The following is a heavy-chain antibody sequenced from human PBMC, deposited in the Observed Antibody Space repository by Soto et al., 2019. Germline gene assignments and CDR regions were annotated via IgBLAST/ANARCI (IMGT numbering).Heavy chain of an antibody. CDR3: SRDYSGYDAPGGY. Sequence: LRLSCSTSGFNFGDYTMSWVRQAPGKGLEWICFIRGKAYAGATEYAASVSGRFTISRDDSKRIAYLQVNSLRSEDTAAYYRSRDYSGYDAPGGYGCQGILVTVSS. CDR2: IRGKAYAGAT. CDR1: GFNFGDYT. J-gene: IGHJ4*02. V-gene: IGHV3-49*04. D-gene: IGHD5-12*01.